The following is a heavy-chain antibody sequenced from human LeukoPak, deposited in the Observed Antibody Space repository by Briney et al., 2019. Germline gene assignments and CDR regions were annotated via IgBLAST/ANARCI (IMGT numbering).Heavy chain of an antibody. D-gene: IGHD4-17*01. V-gene: IGHV3-23*01. CDR1: GFTFNNYA. J-gene: IGHJ4*02. CDR3: ARDYADYVGYFFFDY. Sequence: GGSLRLSCAASGFTFNNYAMDWVRQAPGKGLEWVSSISGGGETTYYADSAKGRFTISRDSSQNTLYLQMNSLRAEDTAVYYCARDYADYVGYFFFDYWGQGTLVTVSS. CDR2: ISGGGETT.